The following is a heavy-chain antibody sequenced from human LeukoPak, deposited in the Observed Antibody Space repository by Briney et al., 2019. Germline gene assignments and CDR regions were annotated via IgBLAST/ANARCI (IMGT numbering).Heavy chain of an antibody. CDR2: IYYSGST. CDR3: AREGYSYGSAHFDY. Sequence: ETLSLTCTVSGGSISSSSYYWGWIRQPPGKGLEWIGSIYYSGSTYYNPSLRSRVTISVDTSKNQFSLKLSSVTAADTAVYYCAREGYSYGSAHFDYWGQGTLVTVSS. D-gene: IGHD5-18*01. V-gene: IGHV4-39*07. CDR1: GGSISSSSYY. J-gene: IGHJ4*02.